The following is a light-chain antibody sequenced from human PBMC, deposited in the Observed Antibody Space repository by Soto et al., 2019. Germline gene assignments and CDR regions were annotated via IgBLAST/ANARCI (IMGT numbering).Light chain of an antibody. CDR2: EVS. J-gene: IGLJ1*01. CDR3: SSCTSSTTYV. CDR1: SSDVGGYNY. Sequence: QSVLTQPASVSVSPGQSITISCTGTSSDVGGYNYVSWYQQHPGKAPKLMISEVSNRPSGISNRFSGSKSGNTASLTISGLQADDEADYYCSSCTSSTTYVFGTGTKVTVL. V-gene: IGLV2-14*01.